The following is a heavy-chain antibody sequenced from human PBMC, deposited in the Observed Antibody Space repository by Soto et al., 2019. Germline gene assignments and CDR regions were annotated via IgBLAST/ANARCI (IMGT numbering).Heavy chain of an antibody. Sequence: EVQLVESGGGLVQPGGSLRLSCAASGFTFSGYWMHWVRQTPGKGLEWVSRIDIAGTTTTYADSVKGRFTISRDNAMNTLYLQMNSLRAEDTAVYYCARDQTVAGPITFDYCGQGTLVTVSS. D-gene: IGHD6-19*01. V-gene: IGHV3-74*01. CDR2: IDIAGTTT. J-gene: IGHJ4*02. CDR1: GFTFSGYW. CDR3: ARDQTVAGPITFDY.